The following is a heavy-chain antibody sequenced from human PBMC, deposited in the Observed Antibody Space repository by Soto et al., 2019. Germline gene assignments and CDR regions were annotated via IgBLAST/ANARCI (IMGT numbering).Heavy chain of an antibody. CDR2: ISSSSSTI. D-gene: IGHD6-13*01. J-gene: IGHJ3*02. Sequence: XXSLTLSFAACGFSFSRYSLNWVRQAPGKGLEWVSYISSSSSTIYYADSVKGRFTISRDNAKNSLYLQMNSLRAEDTAVYYCARPLRSSFDAFDIWGQGTMVTV. CDR1: GFSFSRYS. V-gene: IGHV3-48*01. CDR3: ARPLRSSFDAFDI.